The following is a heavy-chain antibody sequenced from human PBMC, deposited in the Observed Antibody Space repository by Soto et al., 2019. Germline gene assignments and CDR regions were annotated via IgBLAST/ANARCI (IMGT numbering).Heavy chain of an antibody. D-gene: IGHD1-26*01. CDR2: IWYDGSNK. Sequence: QVQLGESGGGVGQPGWSLRLSCAASGFTFSTYGMHWVRQAPGKGLEWVAVIWYDGSNKYYADSVKGRFTISRDNPKNTLYLQMNSLRVEDTAVYYCARDGSGSTHQFDYWGQGTLVTVSS. CDR1: GFTFSTYG. CDR3: ARDGSGSTHQFDY. V-gene: IGHV3-33*01. J-gene: IGHJ4*02.